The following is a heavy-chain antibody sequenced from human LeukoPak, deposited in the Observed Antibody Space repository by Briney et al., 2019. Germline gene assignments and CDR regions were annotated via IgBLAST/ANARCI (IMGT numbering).Heavy chain of an antibody. CDR2: INDSGST. V-gene: IGHV4-34*01. J-gene: IGHJ4*02. CDR1: GGSLSSYY. Sequence: SETLSLTCAVYGGSLSSYYWSWIRQPPGKGLEWIGEINDSGSTNYNPSLKSRVTISVDTSKKQFSLKLNSVTAADTAVYYCARLDRSTWSWGQGTLVTVPS. D-gene: IGHD6-13*01. CDR3: ARLDRSTWS.